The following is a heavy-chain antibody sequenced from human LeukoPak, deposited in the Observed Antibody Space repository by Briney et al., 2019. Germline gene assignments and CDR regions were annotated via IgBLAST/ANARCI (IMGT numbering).Heavy chain of an antibody. CDR1: GRSFSGYY. D-gene: IGHD6-19*01. CDR3: ARARGAVAAYFDY. V-gene: IGHV4-34*01. J-gene: IGHJ4*02. Sequence: SETLSLTCAVYGRSFSGYYWSWIRQPPGKGLEWIGEINHSGSTNYNPSLKSRVTISVDTSKNQFSLKLSSVSAADTAVYFCARARGAVAAYFDYWGQGTLVTVSS. CDR2: INHSGST.